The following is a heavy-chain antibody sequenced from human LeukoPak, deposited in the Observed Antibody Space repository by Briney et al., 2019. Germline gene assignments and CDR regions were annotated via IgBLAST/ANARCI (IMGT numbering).Heavy chain of an antibody. J-gene: IGHJ6*03. CDR3: ARLVSTIFGVVTYYYYMDV. CDR1: GYTFTSYG. V-gene: IGHV1-18*01. CDR2: ISAYNGNT. Sequence: ASVKVSCKASGYTFTSYGISWVRQAPGQGLEWMGWISAYNGNTNYAQKLQGRVTMTTDTSTSTAYMELRSLRSDDTAVYYCARLVSTIFGVVTYYYYMDVWGKGTTVTVSS. D-gene: IGHD3-3*01.